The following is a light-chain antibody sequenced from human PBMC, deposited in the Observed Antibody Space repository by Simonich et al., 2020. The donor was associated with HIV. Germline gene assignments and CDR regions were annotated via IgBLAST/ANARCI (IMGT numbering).Light chain of an antibody. CDR2: KVS. CDR3: MEGAQKT. J-gene: IGKJ1*01. Sequence: DVVMTQSPLSLPVTLGQPASISCRSSQSLVHSDGSTYLHWFQQRPGQSPRRLIYKVSNRDSGVPDRFSGSGSGTDFTLKISRVEAEDVGIYYCMEGAQKTFGQGTKVEIK. CDR1: QSLVHSDGSTY. V-gene: IGKV2-30*02.